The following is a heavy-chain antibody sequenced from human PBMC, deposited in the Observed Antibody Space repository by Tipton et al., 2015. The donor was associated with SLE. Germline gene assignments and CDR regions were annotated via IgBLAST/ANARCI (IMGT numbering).Heavy chain of an antibody. CDR2: ISGSGGSP. CDR3: AKPVYYSNSRVGYFDL. J-gene: IGHJ2*01. D-gene: IGHD2/OR15-2a*01. CDR1: GFTFSNHA. Sequence: SLRLSCAASGFTFSNHAMSWVRQAPGKGLEWVSGISGSGGSPYYADSVKGRFTISRDNSKNTLSLQMNNLRAEDTAVYYCAKPVYYSNSRVGYFDLWGRGTLLTVSS. V-gene: IGHV3-23*01.